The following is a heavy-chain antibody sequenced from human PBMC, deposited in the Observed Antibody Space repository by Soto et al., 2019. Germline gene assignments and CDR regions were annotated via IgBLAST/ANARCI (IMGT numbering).Heavy chain of an antibody. J-gene: IGHJ6*02. D-gene: IGHD3-3*01. V-gene: IGHV6-1*01. CDR3: ARDMADTIFGVVIGYYGMDV. CDR1: GDSVSSNSAA. Sequence: PSQTLSLTCAISGDSVSSNSAAYNWIRQSPSRGLEWLGRTYYRSKWYNDYAVSVKSRITINPDTSKNQFSLQLNSVTPEDTAVYYCARDMADTIFGVVIGYYGMDVWGQGTTVTVSS. CDR2: TYYRSKWYN.